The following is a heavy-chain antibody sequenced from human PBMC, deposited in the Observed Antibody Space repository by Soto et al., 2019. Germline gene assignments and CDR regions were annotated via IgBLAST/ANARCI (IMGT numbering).Heavy chain of an antibody. CDR2: INSDGSST. D-gene: IGHD5-12*01. V-gene: IGHV3-74*01. CDR3: AREYSGYDRKRRFHYYYGMAV. CDR1: GFTFSSYW. J-gene: IGHJ6*02. Sequence: PGGSLRLSCAASGFTFSSYWMHWVRQAPGKGLVLVSRINSDGSSTSYADSVKGRFTISRDNAKNTLYLQMNSLRAEDTAVYYCAREYSGYDRKRRFHYYYGMAVWGQGTRVTVSS.